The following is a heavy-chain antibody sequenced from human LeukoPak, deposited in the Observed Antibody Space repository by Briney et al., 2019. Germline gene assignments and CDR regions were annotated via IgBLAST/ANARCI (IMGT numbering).Heavy chain of an antibody. Sequence: PGGSLRLSCAASGFTVSSNYMSWVRQAPGKGLEWVSVIYSGGSTYYADSVKGRFTISRDNSKNTLYLQMNSLRAEDTAVYYCAREGYDILTGYYRDYWGQGTLVTVSS. CDR1: GFTVSSNY. V-gene: IGHV3-53*01. CDR3: AREGYDILTGYYRDY. J-gene: IGHJ4*02. CDR2: IYSGGST. D-gene: IGHD3-9*01.